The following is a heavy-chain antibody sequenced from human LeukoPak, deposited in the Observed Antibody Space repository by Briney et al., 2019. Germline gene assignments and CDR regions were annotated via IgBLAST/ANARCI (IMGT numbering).Heavy chain of an antibody. J-gene: IGHJ3*02. CDR2: INHSGST. CDR3: ARDHGRNYYDSSGTLGAFDI. V-gene: IGHV4-34*01. D-gene: IGHD3-22*01. CDR1: GGSFSGYY. Sequence: PSETLSLTCAVYGGSFSGYYWSWIRQPPGKGLEWIGEINHSGSTNYNPSLKSRVTISVDTSKNQFSLKLSSVTAADTPVYYCARDHGRNYYDSSGTLGAFDIWGQGTMVTVSS.